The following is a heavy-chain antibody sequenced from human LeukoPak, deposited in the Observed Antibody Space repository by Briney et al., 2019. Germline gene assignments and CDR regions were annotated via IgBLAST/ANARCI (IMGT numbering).Heavy chain of an antibody. CDR2: INPNIGGT. V-gene: IGHV1-2*02. J-gene: IGHJ2*01. CDR1: GYTFTAYY. Sequence: ASVKVSCKASGYTFTAYYVHWVRQAPGQGLEWMGWINPNIGGTNYAQKFQGRVTMTRDTSISTAYMELSRLRSEDTAVYYCASRRYDSSGYGGWAYWYFDLWGRGTLVTVSS. CDR3: ASRRYDSSGYGGWAYWYFDL. D-gene: IGHD3-22*01.